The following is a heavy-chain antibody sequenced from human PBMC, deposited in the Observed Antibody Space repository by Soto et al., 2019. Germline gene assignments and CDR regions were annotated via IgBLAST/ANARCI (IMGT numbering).Heavy chain of an antibody. V-gene: IGHV1-46*01. J-gene: IGHJ3*02. CDR1: GYTFTSYY. D-gene: IGHD4-17*01. CDR3: ASTVTTAAAFDI. Sequence: QVQLVQSGAEVKKPGASVKVSCKASGYTFTSYYMHWVRQAPGQGLEWMGIINPSGGSTSYAQKFQGRVTMTRDTSTSTVYMELSSLRSEDTAVYYCASTVTTAAAFDIWGQGTMVTVSS. CDR2: INPSGGST.